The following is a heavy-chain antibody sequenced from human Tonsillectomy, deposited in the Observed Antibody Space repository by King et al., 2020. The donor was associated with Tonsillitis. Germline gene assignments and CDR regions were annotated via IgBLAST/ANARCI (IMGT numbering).Heavy chain of an antibody. Sequence: VQLVESGGGLVQPGGSLRLSCAASGFTFSSYDMHWVRQATGKGLEWVSAIGTAGDTYYPGSVKGRFTISRENAKNSLYLQMNSLRAGDTAVYYCARGSYYDDDAFDIWGHGTMVTVSS. D-gene: IGHD3-22*01. CDR3: ARGSYYDDDAFDI. CDR1: GFTFSSYD. V-gene: IGHV3-13*01. CDR2: IGTAGDT. J-gene: IGHJ3*02.